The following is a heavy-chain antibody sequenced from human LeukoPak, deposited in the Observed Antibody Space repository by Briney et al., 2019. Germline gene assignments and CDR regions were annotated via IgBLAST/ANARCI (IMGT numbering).Heavy chain of an antibody. J-gene: IGHJ4*02. CDR3: ARDYYHSSGSVGDY. Sequence: GGSRRLSCAASGFTFSFHPMHWVRQAPRKGREWVAVISSDGDNEFYADSVKGRFTISRHNSKNTLYLQMNSLRAEDSAVYYCARDYYHSSGSVGDYWGQGTLVTVSS. CDR2: ISSDGDNE. CDR1: GFTFSFHP. V-gene: IGHV3-30*14. D-gene: IGHD3-22*01.